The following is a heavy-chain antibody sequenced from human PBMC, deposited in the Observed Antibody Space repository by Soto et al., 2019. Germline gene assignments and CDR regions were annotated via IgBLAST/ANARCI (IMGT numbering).Heavy chain of an antibody. CDR1: GGSFSGYY. J-gene: IGHJ5*02. CDR3: AHRLYCSSTSCREGGWFDP. D-gene: IGHD2-2*01. Sequence: QVQLQQWGAGLLKPSETLSLTCAVYGGSFSGYYWSWIRQPPGKGLEWIGEINHSGSTNYNPSLESRFTISVDTSKNQFSLELSSVTAADTAVYYCAHRLYCSSTSCREGGWFDPWGQGTLVTVSS. V-gene: IGHV4-34*01. CDR2: INHSGST.